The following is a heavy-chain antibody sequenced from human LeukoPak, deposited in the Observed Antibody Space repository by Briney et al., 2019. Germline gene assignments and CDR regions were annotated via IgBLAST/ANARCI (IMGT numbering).Heavy chain of an antibody. V-gene: IGHV4-4*07. CDR2: IYTSGST. J-gene: IGHJ2*01. D-gene: IGHD6-19*01. CDR1: GGSISSYY. CDR3: ARCSYSSGCYWYFDL. Sequence: PSETLSLTCTVSGGSISSYYWSRIRQPTGKGLEWIGRIYTSGSTNYNPSLKSRVTMSVDTSKNQFSLKLSSVTAADTAVYYCARCSYSSGCYWYFDLWGRGTLVTVSS.